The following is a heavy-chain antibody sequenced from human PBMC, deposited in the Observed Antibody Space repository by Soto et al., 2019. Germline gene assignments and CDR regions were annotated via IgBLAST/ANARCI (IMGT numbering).Heavy chain of an antibody. V-gene: IGHV1-18*01. CDR2: ISAYNGNT. CDR3: ARDRGVPIVVVPAASVDY. J-gene: IGHJ4*02. CDR1: GYTFTSYG. Sequence: ASVKVSCKASGYTFTSYGISWVRQAPGQGLEWMGWISAYNGNTNYAQKLQGRVTMTTDTSTSTAYMELRSLRSEDTAVYYCARDRGVPIVVVPAASVDYWGQGTLVTVSS. D-gene: IGHD2-2*01.